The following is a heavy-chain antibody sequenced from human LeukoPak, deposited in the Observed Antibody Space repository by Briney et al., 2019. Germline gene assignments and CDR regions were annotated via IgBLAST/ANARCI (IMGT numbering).Heavy chain of an antibody. Sequence: GGSLRLSCAASGFTFSSYGMHWVRQAPGKGLEWVAFIRYDGSNKYYADSVKGRFTISRDNSKNTLYLQMNSLRAEDTAVYYCAKADDYYDSSXTQDXWGQGTLVTVSS. D-gene: IGHD3-22*01. CDR1: GFTFSSYG. J-gene: IGHJ4*02. CDR3: AKADDYYDSSXTQDX. CDR2: IRYDGSNK. V-gene: IGHV3-30*02.